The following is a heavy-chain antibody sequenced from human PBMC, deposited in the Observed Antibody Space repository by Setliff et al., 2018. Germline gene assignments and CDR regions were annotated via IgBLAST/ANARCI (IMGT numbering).Heavy chain of an antibody. D-gene: IGHD2-15*01. V-gene: IGHV4-61*02. Sequence: SETLSLTCTVSGGSVGNSHYYWSWIRQPAGKGLEWIGRIYTTWSTNYNPSLKSRVTMSVDTSKNQFSLKLSSVTAADTAMYYCTRGDCSGGSCSPYYYYYYIDVWGRGTTVTVSS. CDR2: IYTTWST. CDR1: GGSVGNSHYY. CDR3: TRGDCSGGSCSPYYYYYYIDV. J-gene: IGHJ6*03.